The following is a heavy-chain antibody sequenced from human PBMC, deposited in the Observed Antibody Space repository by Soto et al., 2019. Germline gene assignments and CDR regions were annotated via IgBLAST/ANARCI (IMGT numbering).Heavy chain of an antibody. J-gene: IGHJ4*02. CDR1: GFTFSSYG. CDR3: ARDRPKSSGWYFDY. V-gene: IGHV3-33*01. D-gene: IGHD6-19*01. CDR2: IWYDGSNK. Sequence: PGGSLRLSCAASGFTFSSYGMHWVRQAPGKGLEWVAVIWYDGSNKYYADSVKGRFTISRDNSKNTLYLQMNSLRAEDTAVYYCARDRPKSSGWYFDYWGQGTLVTVSS.